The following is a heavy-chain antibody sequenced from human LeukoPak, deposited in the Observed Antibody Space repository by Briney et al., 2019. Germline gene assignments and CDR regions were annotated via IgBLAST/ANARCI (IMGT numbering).Heavy chain of an antibody. CDR2: ISASGDST. Sequence: GGSLRLSCEASGFTFSRSDMIWVRQAPGKGLEWVSIISASGDSTFYADSVRGRFTISRDNSKNILYLQMKNLRVEHTAVYYCAKHIVAGISYYFEHWGQGIPVTVSS. V-gene: IGHV3-23*01. CDR3: AKHIVAGISYYFEH. CDR1: GFTFSRSD. D-gene: IGHD6-19*01. J-gene: IGHJ4*02.